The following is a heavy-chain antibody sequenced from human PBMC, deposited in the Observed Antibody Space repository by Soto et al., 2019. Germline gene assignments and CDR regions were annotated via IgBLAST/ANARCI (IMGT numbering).Heavy chain of an antibody. Sequence: GGSLRLSCAASGFTFSSYGMHWVRLAPGKGLEWVAVIWYDGSNKYYADSVKGRFTISRDNSKNTLYLQMNSLRAEDTAVYYCARGVAVAATGWFDPWGQGTLVTVSS. V-gene: IGHV3-33*01. D-gene: IGHD2-15*01. CDR3: ARGVAVAATGWFDP. CDR1: GFTFSSYG. CDR2: IWYDGSNK. J-gene: IGHJ5*02.